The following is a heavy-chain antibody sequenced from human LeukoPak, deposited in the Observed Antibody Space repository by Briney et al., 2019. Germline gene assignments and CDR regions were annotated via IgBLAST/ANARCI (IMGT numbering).Heavy chain of an antibody. Sequence: PSETLSLTCAVYGGSFSGYYWSWIRQPPGKGLEWIGEINHSGGTNYNPSLKSRVTISVDTSKNQFSLKLSSVTAADTAVYYCARGDENSGSSWAYWGQGTLVTVSS. CDR3: ARGDENSGSSWAY. J-gene: IGHJ4*02. CDR1: GGSFSGYY. V-gene: IGHV4-34*01. D-gene: IGHD6-13*01. CDR2: INHSGGT.